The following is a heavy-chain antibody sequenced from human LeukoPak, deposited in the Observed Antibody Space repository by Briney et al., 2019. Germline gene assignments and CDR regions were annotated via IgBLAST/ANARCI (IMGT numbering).Heavy chain of an antibody. CDR2: ISSIEGRI. V-gene: IGHV3-64*04. Sequence: GGSLRLSCAASGFTFSNYAIHWVRQAPGKGLECVSAISSIEGRIYYANSVKGRFTISRDNSKNTLYLQMNSLRAEDTAVYYCAKDTVKVTTIRRVPHYMDVWGKGTTVTISS. CDR3: AKDTVKVTTIRRVPHYMDV. CDR1: GFTFSNYA. J-gene: IGHJ6*03. D-gene: IGHD5-12*01.